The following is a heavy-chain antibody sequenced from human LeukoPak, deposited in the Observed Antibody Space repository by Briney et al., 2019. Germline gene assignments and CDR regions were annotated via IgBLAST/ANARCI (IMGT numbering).Heavy chain of an antibody. CDR2: MNPNSGNT. Sequence: AASVKVSCKASGYTFTSYDINWVRQATGQGLEWMGWMNPNSGNTGYAQKFQGRVTMTRNTSISTAYMELSSLRSEDTAVYYCARFRAAAGTMFYYYYGMDVWGQGTTVTVSS. CDR3: ARFRAAAGTMFYYYYGMDV. J-gene: IGHJ6*02. V-gene: IGHV1-8*01. CDR1: GYTFTSYD. D-gene: IGHD6-13*01.